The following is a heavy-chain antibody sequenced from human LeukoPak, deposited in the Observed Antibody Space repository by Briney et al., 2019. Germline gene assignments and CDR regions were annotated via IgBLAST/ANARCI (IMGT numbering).Heavy chain of an antibody. J-gene: IGHJ4*02. Sequence: ASVKASCKASGYTFTSYGVSWVRQAPGQGLEWMGWISAYNGNTNYAQKLQGRVTMTTDTSTSTAYMELRSLRSDDTAVYYCARPGYDSSGYYLDYWGQGTLVTVSS. CDR1: GYTFTSYG. CDR2: ISAYNGNT. CDR3: ARPGYDSSGYYLDY. V-gene: IGHV1-18*01. D-gene: IGHD3-22*01.